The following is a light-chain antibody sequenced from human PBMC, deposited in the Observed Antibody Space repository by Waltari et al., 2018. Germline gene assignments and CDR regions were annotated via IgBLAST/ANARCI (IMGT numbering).Light chain of an antibody. Sequence: AIQLTQSPSSLSASVGDRVTITCRASQGISSALAWYQQKPGKAPNRLIYDASSLESGVPSRFSGSGSGTDFTLTISSLQPADFVTYYCQQLNSYPVTFGGGTKVEIK. CDR2: DAS. CDR1: QGISSA. J-gene: IGKJ4*01. CDR3: QQLNSYPVT. V-gene: IGKV1-13*02.